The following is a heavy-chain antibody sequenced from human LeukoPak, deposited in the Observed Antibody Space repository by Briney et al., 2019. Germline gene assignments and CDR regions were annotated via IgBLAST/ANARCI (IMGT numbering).Heavy chain of an antibody. Sequence: GGSLRLSCAASGFTFSSYAMSWVRQAPGKGLEWVSSISSSSSYIYYADSVKGRFTISRDNAKNSLYLQMNSLRAEDTAVYYCARDQGGYGSGSPDYWGQGTLVTVSS. CDR1: GFTFSSYA. CDR2: ISSSSSYI. D-gene: IGHD3-10*01. J-gene: IGHJ4*02. CDR3: ARDQGGYGSGSPDY. V-gene: IGHV3-21*01.